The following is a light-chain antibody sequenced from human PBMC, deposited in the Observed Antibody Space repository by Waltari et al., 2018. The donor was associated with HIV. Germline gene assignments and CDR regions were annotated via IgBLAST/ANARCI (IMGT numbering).Light chain of an antibody. Sequence: DIVMTQSPDSLVVSLVERATINCRSRQSILYNSDKKTYLAWFQKSPRHPPRLLIYWASTRESGVPDRFSGSGSGTDFTLTISSVQAEDVAVYYCHQYYTTPYTFGPGTNLEIK. CDR1: QSILYNSDKKTY. V-gene: IGKV4-1*01. CDR2: WAS. CDR3: HQYYTTPYT. J-gene: IGKJ2*01.